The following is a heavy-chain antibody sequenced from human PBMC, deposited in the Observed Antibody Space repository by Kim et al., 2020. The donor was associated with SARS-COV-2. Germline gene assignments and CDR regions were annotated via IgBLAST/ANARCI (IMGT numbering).Heavy chain of an antibody. Sequence: GGSLRLSCAASGFTFSSYAMNWVRQAPGKGLEWVSAISGSGGSIYYADSVKGRFTISRDNSKNTLYLQMNSLRAEDTAVYYCAKVAGSQYVGLYAFDIWGQGTMVTVSS. J-gene: IGHJ3*02. V-gene: IGHV3-23*01. CDR2: ISGSGGSI. CDR3: AKVAGSQYVGLYAFDI. CDR1: GFTFSSYA. D-gene: IGHD1-26*01.